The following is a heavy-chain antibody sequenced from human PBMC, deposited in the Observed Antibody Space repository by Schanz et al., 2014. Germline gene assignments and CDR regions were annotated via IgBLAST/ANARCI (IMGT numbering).Heavy chain of an antibody. CDR2: INNSGST. Sequence: QVQLQESGPGLVKPSETLSLTCAVSGGFISSINWWSWVRQSPGTGLEGIGEINNSGSTNYNPSLKSRVTISLDKSKSHFSLTLNAVTAADTAVYYCAREERDLTRSRFVFWGQGTLVTVSS. V-gene: IGHV4-4*02. J-gene: IGHJ4*02. CDR1: GGFISSINW. CDR3: AREERDLTRSRFVF. D-gene: IGHD3-3*01.